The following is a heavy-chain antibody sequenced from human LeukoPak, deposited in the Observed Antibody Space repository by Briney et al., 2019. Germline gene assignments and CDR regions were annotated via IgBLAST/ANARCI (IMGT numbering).Heavy chain of an antibody. J-gene: IGHJ4*02. V-gene: IGHV1-69*05. CDR2: IIPIFGTA. CDR3: ARDDSSGYYHFDY. Sequence: GASVKVSXKASGYTFTSYGISWVRQAPGQGLEWMGGIIPIFGTANYAQKFQGRVTITTGESTSTAYMELSSLRSEDTAVYYCARDDSSGYYHFDYWGQGTLVTVSS. D-gene: IGHD3-22*01. CDR1: GYTFTSYG.